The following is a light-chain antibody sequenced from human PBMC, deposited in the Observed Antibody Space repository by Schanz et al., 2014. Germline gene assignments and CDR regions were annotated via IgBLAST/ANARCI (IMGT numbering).Light chain of an antibody. J-gene: IGKJ4*01. Sequence: EIVLTQSPATLSLSPGERATLSCRASQSVTSWLAWYQQKPGQAPRLLIYDASNRATGIPARFSGSGSGADFTLTITRLEPEDFAVYFCQQFGASPFTFGAGSKVEIK. CDR2: DAS. CDR3: QQFGASPFT. CDR1: QSVTSW. V-gene: IGKV3-11*01.